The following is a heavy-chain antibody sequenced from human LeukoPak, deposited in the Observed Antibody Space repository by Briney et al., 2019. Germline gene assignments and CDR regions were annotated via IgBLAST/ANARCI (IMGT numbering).Heavy chain of an antibody. CDR2: INPNSGGT. J-gene: IGHJ4*02. V-gene: IGHV1-2*02. CDR1: GYTFTGYY. CDR3: ARVAKSIAVAGTEGGVDY. D-gene: IGHD6-19*01. Sequence: ASVKVSCKASGYTFTGYYMHWVRQAPGQGLEWMGWINPNSGGTNYAQKFQGRVTMTRDTSISTAYMELSRLRSDDTAVYYCARVAKSIAVAGTEGGVDYWGQGTLVTVSS.